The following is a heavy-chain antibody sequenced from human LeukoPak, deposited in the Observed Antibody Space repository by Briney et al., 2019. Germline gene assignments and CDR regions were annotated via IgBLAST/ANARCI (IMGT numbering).Heavy chain of an antibody. V-gene: IGHV3-49*04. CDR2: IRSKAYGGAT. CDR3: TRDREDYDILTGYYHKHEYDY. Sequence: PGGSLRLSCAASGFTFSSYEMNWVRQAPGKGLEWVGFIRSKAYGGATEYAASVKGRFTISRDDSKSIAYLQMNSLKTEDTAVYYCTRDREDYDILTGYYHKHEYDYWGQGTLVTVSS. D-gene: IGHD3-9*01. J-gene: IGHJ4*02. CDR1: GFTFSSYE.